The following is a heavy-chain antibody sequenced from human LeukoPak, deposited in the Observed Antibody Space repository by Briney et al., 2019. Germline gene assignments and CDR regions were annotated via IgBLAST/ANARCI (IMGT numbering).Heavy chain of an antibody. J-gene: IGHJ4*02. Sequence: GGSLRLSCAASGFTFSSYWMHWVRQAPGKGLVWVSRINSDGSSTSYADSVKGRFTISRDNAKNTLYPQMNSLRAEDTAVYYCARGGSYDRYAGDFWGQGTLVTVSS. CDR1: GFTFSSYW. D-gene: IGHD3-22*01. V-gene: IGHV3-74*01. CDR2: INSDGSST. CDR3: ARGGSYDRYAGDF.